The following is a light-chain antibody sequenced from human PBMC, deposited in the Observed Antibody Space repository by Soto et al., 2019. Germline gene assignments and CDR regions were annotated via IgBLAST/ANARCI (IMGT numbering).Light chain of an antibody. Sequence: QSVLTQPPSVSAAPGQRVTISCSGTSSNSLNNYVSWYQHVPGAAPKLLIYDNDKRPSGIPDRFSASKSGTSATLGITGLQTGDEADYYCGAWDSSLSAGVFGGGTQLTVL. CDR2: DND. V-gene: IGLV1-51*01. CDR1: SSNSLNNY. J-gene: IGLJ2*01. CDR3: GAWDSSLSAGV.